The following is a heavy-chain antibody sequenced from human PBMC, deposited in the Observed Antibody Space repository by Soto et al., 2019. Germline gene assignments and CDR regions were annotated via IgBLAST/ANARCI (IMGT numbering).Heavy chain of an antibody. Sequence: PGWSLRLSCASSVFTFISYAMSWVRRAPGKGLEWVSAISGSGGSTYYADSVKGRFTISRDNSKNTLYLQMNSLRAEDTAVYYCAKIRGPFAPDYWGQGTLVTVSS. CDR3: AKIRGPFAPDY. V-gene: IGHV3-23*01. CDR2: ISGSGGST. J-gene: IGHJ4*02. D-gene: IGHD3-10*01. CDR1: VFTFISYA.